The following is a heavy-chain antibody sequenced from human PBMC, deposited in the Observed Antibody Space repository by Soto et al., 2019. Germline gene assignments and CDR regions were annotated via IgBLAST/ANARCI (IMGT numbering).Heavy chain of an antibody. CDR1: GGSFSGYY. D-gene: IGHD2-15*01. J-gene: IGHJ6*03. CDR3: ARGIVVVVAATRVFYYYYMDV. Sequence: SETLSLTCAVYGGSFSGYYWSWIRQPLGKGLEWIGEINHSGSTNYNPSLKSRVTISVDTSKNQFSLKLSSVTAADTAVYYCARGIVVVVAATRVFYYYYMDVWGKGTTVTVSS. V-gene: IGHV4-34*01. CDR2: INHSGST.